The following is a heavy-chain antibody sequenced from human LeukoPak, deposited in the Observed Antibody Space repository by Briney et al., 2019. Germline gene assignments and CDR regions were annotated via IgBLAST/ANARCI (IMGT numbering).Heavy chain of an antibody. Sequence: GGSLRLSCAASGFTFSSYSMNWVRQAPGKGLEWVSSISSSSSYIYYADSVKGRFTISRDNAKNSLYLQMNSLRAEDTAVYYCAKDAIPPSVYYYDSSGVFDYWGQGTLVTVSS. CDR2: ISSSSSYI. V-gene: IGHV3-21*01. CDR3: AKDAIPPSVYYYDSSGVFDY. CDR1: GFTFSSYS. D-gene: IGHD3-22*01. J-gene: IGHJ4*02.